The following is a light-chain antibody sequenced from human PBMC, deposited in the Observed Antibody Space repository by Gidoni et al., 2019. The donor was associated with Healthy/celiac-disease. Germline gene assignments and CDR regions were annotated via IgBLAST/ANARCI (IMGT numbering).Light chain of an antibody. J-gene: IGKJ4*01. CDR2: DSA. V-gene: IGKV3-11*01. CDR1: QSVSSY. CDR3: QQRNKWPPLT. Sequence: EIVMTQSPATLSVSPGERATLPCSASQSVSSYLAWYQQKPGQAPSLLINDSANRATGIPPRFSGSGAGTDFFPIISSLEPEDVAVDYCQQRNKWPPLTFGGGTKVEIK.